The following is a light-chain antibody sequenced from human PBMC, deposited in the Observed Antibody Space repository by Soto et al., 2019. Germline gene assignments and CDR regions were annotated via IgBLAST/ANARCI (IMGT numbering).Light chain of an antibody. Sequence: QSVLTQPRSVSGSPGQSVTISCTGTSSDVGGYNYVSWYQQHPGKAPKLMIYDVSKRPSGVPDRFSGSKSGNTASLTISGLQAEDEADYYCCSYAGSYVVGTGTKVTDL. V-gene: IGLV2-11*01. CDR2: DVS. J-gene: IGLJ1*01. CDR1: SSDVGGYNY. CDR3: CSYAGSYV.